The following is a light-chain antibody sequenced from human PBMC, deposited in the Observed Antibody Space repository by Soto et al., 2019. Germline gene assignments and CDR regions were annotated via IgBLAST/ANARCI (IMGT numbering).Light chain of an antibody. CDR2: DVS. J-gene: IGLJ1*01. CDR1: SSDVGAYNY. Sequence: QSVLTQPPSASGSPGQSVSISCTGTSSDVGAYNYVSWYQQHPGKAPKLMIYDVSKRPSGVPDRFSGSKSGNTASLTVSGLQAEDEADYYCSSYAGSVYVFGTGTKGTVL. V-gene: IGLV2-8*01. CDR3: SSYAGSVYV.